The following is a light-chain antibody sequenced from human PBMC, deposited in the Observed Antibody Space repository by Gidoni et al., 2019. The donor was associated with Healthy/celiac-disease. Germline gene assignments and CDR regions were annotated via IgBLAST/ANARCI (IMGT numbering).Light chain of an antibody. V-gene: IGKV1-33*01. CDR1: QDISNY. CDR2: DAS. J-gene: IGKJ3*01. CDR3: QQYDNLPRFT. Sequence: IQMTQFPSSLSASVGDRVTITCQASQDISNYLNWYQQKPGKAPKLLIYDASNLETGVPSRFSGSGSGTDFTFTISSLQPEDIATYYCQQYDNLPRFTFGPGTKVDIK.